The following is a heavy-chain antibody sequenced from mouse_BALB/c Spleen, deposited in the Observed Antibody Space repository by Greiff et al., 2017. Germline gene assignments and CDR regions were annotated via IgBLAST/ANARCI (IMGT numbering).Heavy chain of an antibody. V-gene: IGHV2-9*02. D-gene: IGHD1-1*01. CDR3: ARAPYGSSPAWFAY. Sequence: VKLMESGPGLVAPSQSLSITCTVSGFSLTSYGVHWVRQPPGKGLEWLGVIWAGGSTNYNSALMSRLSISKDNSKSQVFLKMNSLQTDDTAMYYCARAPYGSSPAWFAYWGQGTLVTVSA. J-gene: IGHJ3*01. CDR2: IWAGGST. CDR1: GFSLTSYG.